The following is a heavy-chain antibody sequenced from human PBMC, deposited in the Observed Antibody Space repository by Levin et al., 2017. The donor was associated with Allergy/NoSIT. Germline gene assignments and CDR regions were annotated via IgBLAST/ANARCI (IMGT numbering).Heavy chain of an antibody. Sequence: QAGGSLRLSCAASGFTFSAYGIHWVRQAPGKGLEWVALIWNDGNNKFYADSVKGRFTISRDNSKNTLYLQMNSLRAEDTAVYYCARVFDTYYMDVWGKGTTVTVSS. D-gene: IGHD2-21*01. CDR1: GFTFSAYG. V-gene: IGHV3-33*01. CDR2: IWNDGNNK. J-gene: IGHJ6*03. CDR3: ARVFDTYYMDV.